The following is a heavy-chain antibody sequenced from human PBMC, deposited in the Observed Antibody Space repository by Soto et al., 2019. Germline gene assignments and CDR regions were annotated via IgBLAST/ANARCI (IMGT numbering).Heavy chain of an antibody. CDR2: ISYSGST. Sequence: QVQLQESGPGLVKPSQTLSLTCTVSGGSISSSGSYWTWIRQHPGKGLEWIGYISYSGSTVYNPSLESRVTISVDTSKNQFSPNLSSVTAADTAVYYCARAAANIDYWGQGTLVTVSS. D-gene: IGHD2-2*01. CDR1: GGSISSSGSY. J-gene: IGHJ4*02. CDR3: ARAAANIDY. V-gene: IGHV4-31*03.